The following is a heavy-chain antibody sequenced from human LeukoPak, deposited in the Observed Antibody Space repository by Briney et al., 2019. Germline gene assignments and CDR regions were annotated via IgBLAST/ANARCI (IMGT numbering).Heavy chain of an antibody. D-gene: IGHD6-6*01. Sequence: GGSLRLSCAASGFTFSSYSMNWVRQAPGKGLEWVAFIRYDGSNKYYADSVKGRFTISRDNSKNTLYLQMNSLRAEDTAVYYCAKPPGRSQSLSSSSGFDYWGQGTLVTVSS. V-gene: IGHV3-30*02. J-gene: IGHJ4*02. CDR2: IRYDGSNK. CDR1: GFTFSSYS. CDR3: AKPPGRSQSLSSSSGFDY.